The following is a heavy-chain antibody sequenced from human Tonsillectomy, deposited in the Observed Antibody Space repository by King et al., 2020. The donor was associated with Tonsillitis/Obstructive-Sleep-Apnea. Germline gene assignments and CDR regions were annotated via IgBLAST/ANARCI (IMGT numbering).Heavy chain of an antibody. CDR2: MNPNSGNT. Sequence: VQLVESGAEVKKPGASVKVSCKASGYTFTSYDINWVRQATGQGLEWMGWMNPNSGNTGYAQKFQGRVTMTRNTSISTAYMELSSLRSEDTAVYYCARGSRGGNFWSGYYSRYYFDYWGQGTLVTVSS. J-gene: IGHJ4*02. D-gene: IGHD3-3*01. CDR3: ARGSRGGNFWSGYYSRYYFDY. CDR1: GYTFTSYD. V-gene: IGHV1-8*01.